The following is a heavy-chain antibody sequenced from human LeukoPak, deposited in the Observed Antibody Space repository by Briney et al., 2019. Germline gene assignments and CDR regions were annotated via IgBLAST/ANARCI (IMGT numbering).Heavy chain of an antibody. Sequence: GGSLRLSCAASGFTFSRHGMHWVRQAPGKGLEWVAFIRYDASDIYYADSVKGRFTISRDNSKNTLYLQMNSLRPEDTAVYYCAKDKAFLAGYFDYWGQGNLVTVSS. CDR3: AKDKAFLAGYFDY. CDR1: GFTFSRHG. V-gene: IGHV3-30*02. CDR2: IRYDASDI. J-gene: IGHJ4*02.